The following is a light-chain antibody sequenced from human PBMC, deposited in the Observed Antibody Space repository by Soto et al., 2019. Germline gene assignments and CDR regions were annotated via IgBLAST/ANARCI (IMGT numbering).Light chain of an antibody. V-gene: IGKV3-20*01. CDR2: GAS. J-gene: IGKJ3*01. Sequence: ELVLTQSPGTLSLSPGERATLSCRASQSITNSYLAWYQQKPGQAPRLLVYGASSRATGIPYRFSGSGSGTDFTLTISRLEPEDFAVYYCQQYGSSLFTFGPGTKVDIK. CDR3: QQYGSSLFT. CDR1: QSITNSY.